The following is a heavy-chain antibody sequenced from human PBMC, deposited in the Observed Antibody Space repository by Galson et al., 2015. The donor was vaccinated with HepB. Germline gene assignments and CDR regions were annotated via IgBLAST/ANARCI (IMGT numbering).Heavy chain of an antibody. D-gene: IGHD6-19*01. CDR3: ARGDISGWYYFDQ. Sequence: SLRLSCAASGFTFSDYEMHWVRQAPGKGPEWISYISRSGTTRYYADSVQGRLTISRDNAKNSLYLQMDSLRAEDTAFYFCARGDISGWYYFDQWGQGTLVTVSS. J-gene: IGHJ4*02. V-gene: IGHV3-48*03. CDR1: GFTFSDYE. CDR2: ISRSGTTR.